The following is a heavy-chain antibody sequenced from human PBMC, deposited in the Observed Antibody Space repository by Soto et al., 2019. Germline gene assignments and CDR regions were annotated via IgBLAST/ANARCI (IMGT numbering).Heavy chain of an antibody. J-gene: IGHJ6*02. D-gene: IGHD7-27*01. V-gene: IGHV3-9*01. CDR3: VKDKSGDVYYYNAMDV. CDR1: GFTFHDYA. Sequence: GGSLRLSCAASGFTFHDYAMHWVRQVPGKGLEWVSGISWNSANINSADSVRGRFTISRDNAKNSLYLQMNSLRDEDTALYYCVKDKSGDVYYYNAMDVWGQGTTVTVSS. CDR2: ISWNSANI.